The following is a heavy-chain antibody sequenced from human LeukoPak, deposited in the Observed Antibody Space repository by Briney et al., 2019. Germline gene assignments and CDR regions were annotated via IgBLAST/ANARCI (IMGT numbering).Heavy chain of an antibody. CDR3: ARGRGYQLLINFQH. Sequence: QTGGSLRLSCAASGFTFSSYSMNWVRQAPGKGLEWVSYISSSSSTIYYADSVKGRFTISRDNAKNSLYLQMNSLRAEDTAVYYCARGRGYQLLINFQHWGQGTLVTVSS. V-gene: IGHV3-48*01. CDR2: ISSSSSTI. CDR1: GFTFSSYS. J-gene: IGHJ1*01. D-gene: IGHD2-2*01.